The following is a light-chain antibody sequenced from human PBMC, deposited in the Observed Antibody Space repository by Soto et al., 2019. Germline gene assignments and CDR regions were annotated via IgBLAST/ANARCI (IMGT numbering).Light chain of an antibody. CDR2: GAS. CDR1: QSVSNSY. CDR3: QQYGSSPRT. V-gene: IGKV3-20*01. Sequence: EIVLTQSPGTLSLSPGERATLSCRASQSVSNSYLAWYQQKPGQAPRLLIYGASSRATGIPDRFSGSGSGTDFTLTVSRLEPEDFAMYYCQQYGSSPRTFGQGTRLEIK. J-gene: IGKJ2*01.